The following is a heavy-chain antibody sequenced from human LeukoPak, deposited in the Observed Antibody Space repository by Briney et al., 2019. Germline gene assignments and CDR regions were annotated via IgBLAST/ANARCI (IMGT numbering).Heavy chain of an antibody. J-gene: IGHJ5*02. V-gene: IGHV1-8*01. CDR1: GYTFTSYD. CDR3: ARGRAVAGTSHWFDP. Sequence: ASVKVSCKASGYTFTSYDINWVRQATGQGLEWMGWMNPNSGNTGYAQKFQGRVTMTRNTSISTACMELSSLRSEDAAVYYCARGRAVAGTSHWFDPWGQGTLVTVSS. D-gene: IGHD6-19*01. CDR2: MNPNSGNT.